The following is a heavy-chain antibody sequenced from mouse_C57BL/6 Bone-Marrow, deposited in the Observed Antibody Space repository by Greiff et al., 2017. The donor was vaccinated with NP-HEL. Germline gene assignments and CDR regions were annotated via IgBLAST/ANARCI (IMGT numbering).Heavy chain of an antibody. Sequence: VKLVESGPGLVAPSQSLSITCTVSGFSLTSYAISWVRQPPGKGLEWLGVIWTGGGTNYNSALKSRLSISKDNSKSQVFLKMNSLQTDDTARYYGARDESLGGPLGVFFAYWGQGTLVTVSA. CDR1: GFSLTSYA. V-gene: IGHV2-9-1*01. D-gene: IGHD4-1*01. CDR3: ARDESLGGPLGVFFAY. CDR2: IWTGGGT. J-gene: IGHJ3*01.